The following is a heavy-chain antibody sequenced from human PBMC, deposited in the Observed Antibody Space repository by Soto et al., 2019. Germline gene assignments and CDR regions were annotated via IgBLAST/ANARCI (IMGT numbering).Heavy chain of an antibody. Sequence: PGESLKISCKGSGYSFSNYWIGWVRQMSGKGLEWMAITFPGNSETRYSPSFQGHVTISADKSISTAYLQWSSLKASDTAMYYCARRFDFWSGSGSYYYGVDVWGQGTTVTVSS. V-gene: IGHV5-51*01. J-gene: IGHJ6*02. CDR1: GYSFSNYW. CDR2: TFPGNSET. D-gene: IGHD3-3*01. CDR3: ARRFDFWSGSGSYYYGVDV.